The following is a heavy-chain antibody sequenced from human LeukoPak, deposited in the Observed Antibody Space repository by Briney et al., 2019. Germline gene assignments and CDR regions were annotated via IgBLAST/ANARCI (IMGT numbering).Heavy chain of an antibody. CDR3: ARLYYYDSGGYKYNWFDP. D-gene: IGHD3-22*01. CDR2: INPNSGGT. J-gene: IGHJ5*02. CDR1: GYTFTGYY. Sequence: GALVKVSCKASGYTFTGYYMHWVRQAPGQGLEWMGWINPNSGGTKYAQKFQGRVIMTRDTSISTAYMELSRLRSDDTAIYYCARLYYYDSGGYKYNWFDPWGQGTQVTVSS. V-gene: IGHV1-2*02.